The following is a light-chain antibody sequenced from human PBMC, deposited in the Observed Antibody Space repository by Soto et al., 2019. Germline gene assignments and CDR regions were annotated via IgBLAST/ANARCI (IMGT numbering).Light chain of an antibody. CDR3: SSYTSSSTLLYA. J-gene: IGLJ1*01. V-gene: IGLV2-14*01. CDR2: DVS. CDR1: SSDVGGYNY. Sequence: QSALTQPASVSGSPGQSITISCTGTSSDVGGYNYVSWYQQHPGKAPKLMIYDVSNRPSGVSNRFSGSKSGNTASLTISGLQAEDEADYYCSSYTSSSTLLYAFGPGTKLTVL.